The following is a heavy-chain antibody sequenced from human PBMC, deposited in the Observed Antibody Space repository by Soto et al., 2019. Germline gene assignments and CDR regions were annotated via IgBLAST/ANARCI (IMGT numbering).Heavy chain of an antibody. CDR1: GYTFTGYY. D-gene: IGHD3-3*01. J-gene: IGHJ4*02. CDR2: INPNSGGT. Sequence: ASVKVSCKASGYTFTGYYMHWVRQAPGQGLEWMGWINPNSGGTNYAQKFQGWVTMTRDTSISTAYMELSRLRSDDTAVYYCARADVYDFWSGYPRYYFDYWGQGTLVTVSA. CDR3: ARADVYDFWSGYPRYYFDY. V-gene: IGHV1-2*04.